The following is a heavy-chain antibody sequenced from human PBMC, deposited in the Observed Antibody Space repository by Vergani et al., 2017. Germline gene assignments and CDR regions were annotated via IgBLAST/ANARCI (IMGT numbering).Heavy chain of an antibody. D-gene: IGHD6-19*01. Sequence: EVQLVESGGGLVQPGGSLRLSCAASGFTFSSYWMSWVRQAPGKGLEWVANIKQDGSEKYYVDSVKGRFTISRDNAKNSLYLKMNSLRAEETAVYYCASYSSGWYGEGLQHWGQGTLVTVSS. CDR2: IKQDGSEK. J-gene: IGHJ1*01. V-gene: IGHV3-7*01. CDR3: ASYSSGWYGEGLQH. CDR1: GFTFSSYW.